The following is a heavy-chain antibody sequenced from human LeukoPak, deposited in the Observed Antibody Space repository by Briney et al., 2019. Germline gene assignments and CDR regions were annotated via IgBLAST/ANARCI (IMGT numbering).Heavy chain of an antibody. V-gene: IGHV3-23*01. CDR3: AKTPSPYSSSSRGYFDY. Sequence: QSGGSLRLSCEASGFTFSSYAMSWVRQAPGKGLEWVSAISGSGGSTYYADSVKGRFTISRGNSKSTLYLQMNSLRAEDTAVYYCAKTPSPYSSSSRGYFDYWGQGTLVTVSS. D-gene: IGHD6-6*01. CDR2: ISGSGGST. J-gene: IGHJ4*02. CDR1: GFTFSSYA.